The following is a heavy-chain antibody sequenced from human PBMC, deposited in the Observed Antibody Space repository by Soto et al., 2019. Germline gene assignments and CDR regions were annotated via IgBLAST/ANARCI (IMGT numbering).Heavy chain of an antibody. CDR1: GFTFRSYA. CDR3: AREDNGRYNWNVLALGAFDI. V-gene: IGHV3-30-3*01. Sequence: QVQLVESGGGVVQPGRSLRLSCAASGFTFRSYAMHWVRQAPGKGLEWVAVISYDGSNKYYADSVKGRFTISRDNSMNTVYLKMNSLRAEDTVVFYCAREDNGRYNWNVLALGAFDIWGQGAMVTVSS. CDR2: ISYDGSNK. D-gene: IGHD1-1*01. J-gene: IGHJ3*02.